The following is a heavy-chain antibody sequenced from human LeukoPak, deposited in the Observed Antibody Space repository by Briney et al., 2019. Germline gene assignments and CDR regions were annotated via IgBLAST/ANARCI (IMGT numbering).Heavy chain of an antibody. Sequence: TGGSLRLSCAASGFTVSSNYMSWVRQAPGKGLEWVSVIYSGGSTYYADSVKGRFTISRDNSKNMLYLQMNSLRAEDTAVYYCARTFSSATFWLDYFDYWGQGTLVTVSS. CDR3: ARTFSSATFWLDYFDY. CDR1: GFTVSSNY. V-gene: IGHV3-53*01. J-gene: IGHJ4*02. D-gene: IGHD2/OR15-2a*01. CDR2: IYSGGST.